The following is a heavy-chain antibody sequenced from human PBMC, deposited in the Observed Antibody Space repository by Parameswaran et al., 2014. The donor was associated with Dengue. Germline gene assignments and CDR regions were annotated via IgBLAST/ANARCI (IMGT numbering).Heavy chain of an antibody. D-gene: IGHD2-2*01. CDR2: IFWDDDK. CDR3: VHNDIVGLSASMEAFDI. V-gene: IGHV2-5*02. Sequence: WIRQPPGKALEWLALIFWDDDKRYSPSLRSRLTITKDTSKHQVVLTMTDMDPVDTATYFCVHNDIVGLSASMEAFDIWGQGTTVTVSS. J-gene: IGHJ3*02.